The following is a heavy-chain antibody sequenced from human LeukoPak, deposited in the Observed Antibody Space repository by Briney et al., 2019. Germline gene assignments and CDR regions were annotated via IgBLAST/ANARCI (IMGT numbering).Heavy chain of an antibody. Sequence: GGSLRLSCGASGFTFITYEMNWVRQAPGRGLEWVSYISSSGSIYYADIVKGRFTISRDNAKNSLYLQMHSLRAEDAAVYFCARALPSSWWYFDYWGRGTLVTVSS. D-gene: IGHD6-13*01. CDR3: ARALPSSWWYFDY. V-gene: IGHV3-48*03. J-gene: IGHJ4*02. CDR2: ISSSGSI. CDR1: GFTFITYE.